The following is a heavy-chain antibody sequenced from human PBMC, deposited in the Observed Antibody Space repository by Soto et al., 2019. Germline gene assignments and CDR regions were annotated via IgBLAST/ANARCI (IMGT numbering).Heavy chain of an antibody. CDR3: AIGGRGGSDAFDI. CDR1: GDSVSSNSAA. D-gene: IGHD3-10*01. Sequence: SQTLSLTCAISGDSVSSNSAAWNWIRQSPSRGLEWLGRTYYRSKGYNDYAVSVKSRITINPATSKNQFSLQLNSVTPEDTAVYYGAIGGRGGSDAFDIWGQGTMVTVSS. CDR2: TYYRSKGYN. V-gene: IGHV6-1*01. J-gene: IGHJ3*02.